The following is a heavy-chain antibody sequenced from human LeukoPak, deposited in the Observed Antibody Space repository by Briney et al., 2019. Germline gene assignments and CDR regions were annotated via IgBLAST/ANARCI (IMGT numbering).Heavy chain of an antibody. CDR1: GYTFTGYY. V-gene: IGHV1-2*02. CDR2: INPNSGGT. Sequence: ASVKVSCKASGYTFTGYYMHWVRQAPGQGLEWMGWINPNSGGTNYAQKFQGRVTMTRDTSISTAYMELSRLRSDDTAVYYCARDSTGVGIVVVPAASIWFDPWGQGTLVTVSS. CDR3: ARDSTGVGIVVVPAASIWFDP. D-gene: IGHD2-2*01. J-gene: IGHJ5*02.